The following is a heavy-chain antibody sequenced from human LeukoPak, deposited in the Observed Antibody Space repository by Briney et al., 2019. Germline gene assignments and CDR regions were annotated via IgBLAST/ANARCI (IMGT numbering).Heavy chain of an antibody. CDR2: IKEDGSGK. CDR1: GFTFTNYP. V-gene: IGHV3-7*01. CDR3: AELGITMIGGV. D-gene: IGHD3-10*02. Sequence: GGSLRLSCAASGFTFTNYPIHWVRQAPGKGLEWVANIKEDGSGKYYVDSVKGRFTISRDNAENSLFLQMNSLRAEDTAVYYCAELGITMIGGVWGKGTTVTISS. J-gene: IGHJ6*04.